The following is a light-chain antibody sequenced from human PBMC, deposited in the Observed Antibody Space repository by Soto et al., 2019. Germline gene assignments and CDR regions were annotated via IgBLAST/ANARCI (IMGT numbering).Light chain of an antibody. CDR1: SSDVGAFYL. CDR2: KVS. CDR3: TSCTAGALYV. V-gene: IGLV2-14*01. Sequence: QSVLTQPASVSGSPGQSITISCTGTSSDVGAFYLVSWYQHYPDKAPKLLIYKVSHRPSGVSNRFSGSKSGNTASLTISGLQAEDEADYFCTSCTAGALYVFGTGTKVTV. J-gene: IGLJ1*01.